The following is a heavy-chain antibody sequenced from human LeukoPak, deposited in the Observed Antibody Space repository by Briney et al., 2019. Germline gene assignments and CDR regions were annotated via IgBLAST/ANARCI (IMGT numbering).Heavy chain of an antibody. CDR2: INPSGGST. CDR3: ARGRGYQLLGGTFDY. CDR1: GYTFTSYY. D-gene: IGHD2-2*01. V-gene: IGHV1-46*01. J-gene: IGHJ4*02. Sequence: ASVNVSCKASGYTFTSYYMHWVRQAPGQALEWMGIINPSGGSTSYAQKFQGRVTMTRDTSTSTVYMELSSLRSEDTAVYYCARGRGYQLLGGTFDYWGQGTLVTVSS.